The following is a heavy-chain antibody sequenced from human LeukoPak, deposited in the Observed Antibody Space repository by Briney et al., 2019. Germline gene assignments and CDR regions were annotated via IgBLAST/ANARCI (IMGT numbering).Heavy chain of an antibody. CDR3: ARAMPPFTPSSNWFDP. CDR2: IYYSGST. CDR1: GGSISSSSYY. D-gene: IGHD2-2*01. Sequence: SETLSLTCTVSGGSISSSSYYWGWIRQPPGKGLEWIGSIYYSGSTYYNPFLKSRVTISVDTSKNQFSLKLSSVTAADTAAYYCARAMPPFTPSSNWFDPWGQGTLVTVSS. V-gene: IGHV4-39*07. J-gene: IGHJ5*02.